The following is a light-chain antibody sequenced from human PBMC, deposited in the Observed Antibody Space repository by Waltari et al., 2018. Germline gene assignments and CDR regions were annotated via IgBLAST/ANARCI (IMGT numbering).Light chain of an antibody. CDR1: QDIRNW. J-gene: IGKJ3*01. CDR2: ATS. CDR3: QQANSFPIT. V-gene: IGKV1-12*01. Sequence: DIQMTQSPSSVSASVGDRVTITCRASQDIRNWLAWYQQKPGKAPNLLIYATSSLKTGVPSRFSGSGSGTEFTLTISSLQPEDFATYYCQQANSFPITFGPGTKVDIK.